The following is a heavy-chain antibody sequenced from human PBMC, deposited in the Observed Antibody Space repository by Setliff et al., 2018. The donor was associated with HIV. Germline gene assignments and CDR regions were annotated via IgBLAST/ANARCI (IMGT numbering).Heavy chain of an antibody. J-gene: IGHJ6*02. Sequence: PSETLSLTCSVSGGSISSYYWSWIRQPAGKGLEWIGRIYARGGTNYNPSLESRVTMSVDTSMNQFSLKLTSVTAADTAVYYCARHIAVAGTHYYFYGMDVWGQGTTVTVSS. CDR2: IYARGGT. D-gene: IGHD6-19*01. V-gene: IGHV4-4*07. CDR1: GGSISSYY. CDR3: ARHIAVAGTHYYFYGMDV.